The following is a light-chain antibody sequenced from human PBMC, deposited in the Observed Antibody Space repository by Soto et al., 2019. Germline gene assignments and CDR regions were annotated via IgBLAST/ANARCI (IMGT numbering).Light chain of an antibody. Sequence: EIVMTQSPATLSVSPGERATLSCRASQSVSSKLAWYQQKPGQAPRLLIYGASTRATGIPARFSGSGSGTEFTLTISDVEPEDFAVYYCRQYGSSPWTFGQGTKVDIK. CDR3: RQYGSSPWT. V-gene: IGKV3-15*01. J-gene: IGKJ1*01. CDR2: GAS. CDR1: QSVSSK.